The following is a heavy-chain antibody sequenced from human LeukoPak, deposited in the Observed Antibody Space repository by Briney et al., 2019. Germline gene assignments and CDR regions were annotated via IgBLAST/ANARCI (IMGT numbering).Heavy chain of an antibody. V-gene: IGHV4-39*07. CDR2: IYYSGST. CDR1: GGSISSSSYY. CDR3: ARVYGSGSYLFDY. D-gene: IGHD3-10*01. Sequence: SETLSLTCAVSGGSISSSSYYWGWIRQPPGKGLEWIGSIYYSGSTYYNPSLKSRVTISVDTSKNQFSLKLSSVTAADTAVYYCARVYGSGSYLFDYWGQGTLVTVSS. J-gene: IGHJ4*02.